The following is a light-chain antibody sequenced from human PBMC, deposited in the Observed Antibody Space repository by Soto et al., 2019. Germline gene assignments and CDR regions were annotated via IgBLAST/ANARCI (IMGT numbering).Light chain of an antibody. CDR2: DAS. J-gene: IGKJ4*01. CDR1: QSISNY. Sequence: DIQMTQSPSTLSASVGDRVTITCRASQSISNYLAWYQQKPGKAPNLLIYDASILESVVPSRFSGSGSGTEFTLTISSLQPDDFATYYCQQYNSYSVTFGGGTKVDIK. V-gene: IGKV1-5*01. CDR3: QQYNSYSVT.